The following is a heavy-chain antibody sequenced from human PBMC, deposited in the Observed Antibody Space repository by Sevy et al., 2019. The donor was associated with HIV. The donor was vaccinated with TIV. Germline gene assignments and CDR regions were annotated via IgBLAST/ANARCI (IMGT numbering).Heavy chain of an antibody. D-gene: IGHD6-13*01. J-gene: IGHJ5*02. CDR1: GGSFSGYY. CDR2: INHSGST. CDR3: ARNVAAAGGYWFDT. V-gene: IGHV4-34*01. Sequence: SETLSLTCAVYGGSFSGYYWSWIRQPPGKGLEWIGEINHSGSTNYNPSLKSRVTISVDTSKNQFSLKLSSVTAADTAVYYCARNVAAAGGYWFDTWGQGTLVTVSS.